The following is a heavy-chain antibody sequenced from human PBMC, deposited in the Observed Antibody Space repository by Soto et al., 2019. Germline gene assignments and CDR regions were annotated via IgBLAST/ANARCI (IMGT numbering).Heavy chain of an antibody. Sequence: PSETLSLTCTVSGDSINSVNKYWSWIRQPPGKGLEWIGYIFSSGTTYYNPSLKSRLSMSLDTSQNQFSLKVNSVTDADTAVYYCARVPSPFDYYYAMDVWGQGTTVTVSS. CDR2: IFSSGTT. CDR3: ARVPSPFDYYYAMDV. V-gene: IGHV4-30-4*08. CDR1: GDSINSVNKY. D-gene: IGHD3-16*01. J-gene: IGHJ6*02.